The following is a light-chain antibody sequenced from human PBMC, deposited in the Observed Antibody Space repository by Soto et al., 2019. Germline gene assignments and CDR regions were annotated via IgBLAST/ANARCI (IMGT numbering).Light chain of an antibody. Sequence: QSVLTQPASVSGSPGQSVTISCTGASSDVGGYDYVSWYQQHPGKAPKLILYEVNNRPSGVSNHFSGSKSGNTASLIISGLQADDEADYYCSSYSTTSTLVVGSGTNLTVL. CDR2: EVN. J-gene: IGLJ1*01. CDR1: SSDVGGYDY. CDR3: SSYSTTSTLV. V-gene: IGLV2-14*01.